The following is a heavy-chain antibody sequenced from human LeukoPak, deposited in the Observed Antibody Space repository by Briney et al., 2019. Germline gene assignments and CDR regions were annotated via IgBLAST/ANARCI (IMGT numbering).Heavy chain of an antibody. CDR3: ARRVWLLSPYFDY. V-gene: IGHV4-34*01. CDR1: GGSFSGYY. D-gene: IGHD3-3*01. CDR2: INHSGST. J-gene: IGHJ4*02. Sequence: SETLSLTCAVYGGSFSGYYWSWIRQPPGKGLEWIGEINHSGSTNYNPSLKSRVTISVDTSKNQFPLKLSSVTAADTAVYYCARRVWLLSPYFDYWGQGTLVTVSS.